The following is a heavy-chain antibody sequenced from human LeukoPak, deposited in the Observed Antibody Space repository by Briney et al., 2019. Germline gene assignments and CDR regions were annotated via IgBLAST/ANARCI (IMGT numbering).Heavy chain of an antibody. J-gene: IGHJ3*01. CDR1: GFTFSSYP. CDR2: ISYDGSKI. V-gene: IGHV3-30-3*01. Sequence: GGSLRLSCAASGFTFSSYPLHWVRQAPGKGLEWVTLISYDGSKIYYADSVKGRFTISRDNSKNTLYLQMNNLRAEDTAVYYCARESGWGLPHAFDFWGQGTMVTVSS. CDR3: ARESGWGLPHAFDF. D-gene: IGHD3-3*01.